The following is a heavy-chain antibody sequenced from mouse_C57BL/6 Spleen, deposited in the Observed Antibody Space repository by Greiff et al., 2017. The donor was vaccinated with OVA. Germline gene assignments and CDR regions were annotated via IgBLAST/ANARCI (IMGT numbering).Heavy chain of an antibody. CDR1: GFTFSSYG. J-gene: IGHJ2*01. Sequence: EVQVVESGGDLVKPGGSLKLSCAASGFTFSSYGMSWVRQTPDKRLEWVATISSGGSYTYYPDSVKGRFTISRDNAKNTLYLQMSSLKSEDTAMYYCARQGLTGLYFDYWGQGTTLTVSS. CDR2: ISSGGSYT. CDR3: ARQGLTGLYFDY. V-gene: IGHV5-6*01. D-gene: IGHD4-1*01.